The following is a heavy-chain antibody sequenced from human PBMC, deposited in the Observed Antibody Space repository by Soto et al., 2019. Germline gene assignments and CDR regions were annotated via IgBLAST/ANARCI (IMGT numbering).Heavy chain of an antibody. CDR2: IYYSGNP. V-gene: IGHV4-39*01. CDR3: ANLRCGYWDFDL. Sequence: QQLQESCPGLVKSSETLSLTCTVSGGSISRSGYYWGWVRQPPVKRLEWIGSIYYSGNPYYSPALRSRLTISVDTSKNQFSLKLRSVTAADTAVYYCANLRCGYWDFDLWGRGALVTVSP. CDR1: GGSISRSGYY. J-gene: IGHJ2*01.